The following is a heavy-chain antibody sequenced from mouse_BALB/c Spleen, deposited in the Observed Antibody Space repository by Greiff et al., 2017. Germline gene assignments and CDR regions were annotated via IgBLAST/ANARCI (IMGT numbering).Heavy chain of an antibody. CDR3: ARMGRYDGEYYAMDY. D-gene: IGHD2-14*01. Sequence: EVKLMESGPGLVKPSQSLSLTCSVTGYSITSGYYWNWIRQFPGNKLEWMGYISYDGSNNYNPSLKNRISITRDTSKNQFFLKLNSVTTEDTATYYCARMGRYDGEYYAMDYWGQGTSVTVSS. CDR2: ISYDGSN. V-gene: IGHV3-6*02. J-gene: IGHJ4*01. CDR1: GYSITSGYY.